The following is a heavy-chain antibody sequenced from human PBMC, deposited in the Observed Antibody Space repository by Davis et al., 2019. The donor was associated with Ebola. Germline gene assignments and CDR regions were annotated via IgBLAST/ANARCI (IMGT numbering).Heavy chain of an antibody. D-gene: IGHD6-13*01. Sequence: PGGSLRLSCAASGFTFDDYAMHWVRQAPGKGLEWVSGISWNSGSTGYADSVKGRFTISRDNAKNSLYLQMNSLRAEDTALYYCAKDITAADWYFDLWGRGTLVTVSS. CDR1: GFTFDDYA. CDR2: ISWNSGST. V-gene: IGHV3-9*01. CDR3: AKDITAADWYFDL. J-gene: IGHJ2*01.